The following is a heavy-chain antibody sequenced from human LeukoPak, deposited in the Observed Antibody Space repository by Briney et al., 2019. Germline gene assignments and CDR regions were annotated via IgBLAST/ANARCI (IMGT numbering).Heavy chain of an antibody. V-gene: IGHV1-46*01. CDR2: INPSGGST. Sequence: ASVTVSCTASGYTFTSYYMHWVRQAPGQGLEWMGIINPSGGSTSYAQKFQGRVTMTRDTSTSTVYMELSSLRSEDTAVYYCARVGGSGWSLHYYYGMDVWGQGTTVTVSS. CDR3: ARVGGSGWSLHYYYGMDV. D-gene: IGHD6-19*01. J-gene: IGHJ6*02. CDR1: GYTFTSYY.